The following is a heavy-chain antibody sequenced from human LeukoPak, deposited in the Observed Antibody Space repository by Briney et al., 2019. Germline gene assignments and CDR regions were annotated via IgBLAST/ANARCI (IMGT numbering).Heavy chain of an antibody. J-gene: IGHJ4*02. CDR2: IYYSGST. CDR3: ARAAGYYGDYLDY. CDR1: GGSISSYY. Sequence: PSETLSLTCTVSGGSISSYYWSWIRQPPGKGLEWIGYIYYSGSTNYNPSLKSRVTISVDTSKNQFSLKLCSVTAADTAVYYCARAAGYYGDYLDYWGQGTLVTVSS. D-gene: IGHD4-17*01. V-gene: IGHV4-59*01.